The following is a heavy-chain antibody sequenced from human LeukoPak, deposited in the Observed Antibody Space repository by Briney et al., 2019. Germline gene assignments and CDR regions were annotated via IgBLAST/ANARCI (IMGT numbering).Heavy chain of an antibody. CDR3: ARQKYYYDSSGEVNWFDP. Sequence: PSETLSLTCTVSDDSISSYYWSWIRQPPGKGLEWIGYIYYSGSPNYNPSLKSRVAISVDTSKNQFSLKLSSVTAADTAVYYCARQKYYYDSSGEVNWFDPWGQGTLVTVSS. V-gene: IGHV4-59*08. CDR1: DDSISSYY. CDR2: IYYSGSP. D-gene: IGHD3-22*01. J-gene: IGHJ5*02.